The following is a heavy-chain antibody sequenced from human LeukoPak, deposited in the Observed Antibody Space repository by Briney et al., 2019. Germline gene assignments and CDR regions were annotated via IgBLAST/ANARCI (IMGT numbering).Heavy chain of an antibody. D-gene: IGHD2-21*02. Sequence: PGGSLRLSCAASGFTFSSYAMSWVRQAPGKGLEWVSAISGSGGSTYYADSVKGRFTISRDNSKNTLYLQMNSLRAEDTAVYYCTKCMTASGTCFFASWGQGTLVTVSS. CDR2: ISGSGGST. CDR1: GFTFSSYA. J-gene: IGHJ4*02. CDR3: TKCMTASGTCFFAS. V-gene: IGHV3-23*01.